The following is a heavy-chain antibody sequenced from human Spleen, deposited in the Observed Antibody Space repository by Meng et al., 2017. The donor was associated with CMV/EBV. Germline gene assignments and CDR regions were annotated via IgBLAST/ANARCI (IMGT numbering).Heavy chain of an antibody. CDR2: MNPNSGNT. J-gene: IGHJ4*02. Sequence: ASVKVSCKASGYTFSSHDINWVRQAPGQGLEWMGWMNPNSGNTGYARKFQGRVTMTRNTSISTAYMELSSLGSEDTAVYYCARLDWCSNGVCLYYSGFWGQGTLVTVSS. V-gene: IGHV1-8*01. CDR3: ARLDWCSNGVCLYYSGF. CDR1: GYTFSSHD. D-gene: IGHD2-8*01.